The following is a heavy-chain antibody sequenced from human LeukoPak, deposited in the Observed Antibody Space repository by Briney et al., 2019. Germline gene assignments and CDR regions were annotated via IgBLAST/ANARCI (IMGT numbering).Heavy chain of an antibody. D-gene: IGHD3-10*01. CDR3: ARAKGFMVPFYYDY. J-gene: IGHJ4*02. CDR2: INHSGST. Sequence: SATLSLTCAVYGGSFSGYYWSWIRQPPGKGLEWIGEINHSGSTNYNPSLKSRVTISVDTSKNQFSLKLSSVTAADTAVYYCARAKGFMVPFYYDYWGQGTLVTVSS. CDR1: GGSFSGYY. V-gene: IGHV4-34*01.